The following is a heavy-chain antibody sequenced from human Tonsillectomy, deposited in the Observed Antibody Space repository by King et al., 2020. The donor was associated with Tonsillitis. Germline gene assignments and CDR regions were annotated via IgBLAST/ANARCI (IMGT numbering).Heavy chain of an antibody. V-gene: IGHV1-2*02. CDR2: INPNSGGT. Sequence: MHWVRQAPGQGLEWMGWINPNSGGTNNAQKLQGRDTMTRHTSISTAYMELSRLRSDDTAVYDCARGGAMGWAYFWGQGTVVTVSS. CDR3: ARGGAMGWAYF. J-gene: IGHJ4*02. D-gene: IGHD2-2*01.